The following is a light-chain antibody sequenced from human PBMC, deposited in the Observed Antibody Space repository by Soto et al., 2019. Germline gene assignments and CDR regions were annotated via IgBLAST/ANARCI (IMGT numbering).Light chain of an antibody. J-gene: IGKJ1*01. CDR3: QQRSNWPPWT. CDR1: QSVSSY. Sequence: EIVMRQSRSTLSVSPGERATLSCRASQSVSSYLAWYQQKPGQAPRLLIYGASNRATGIPARFSGSGSGTDFTLTISSLEPEDFAVYYCQQRSNWPPWTFGQGTKVDIK. V-gene: IGKV3-11*01. CDR2: GAS.